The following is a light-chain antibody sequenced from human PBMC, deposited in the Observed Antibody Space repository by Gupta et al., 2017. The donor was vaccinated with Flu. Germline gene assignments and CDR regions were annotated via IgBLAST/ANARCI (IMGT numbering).Light chain of an antibody. CDR1: RSVSSNY. V-gene: IGKV3-20*01. Sequence: GESATLSCRASRSVSSNYVAWYQHKSGQAPRLLIFGASSRATAITDRFSGSGSGTDFSLTISTLEPEDSAVYYCQQYGRSPTFGQGTRLEIK. CDR2: GAS. J-gene: IGKJ5*01. CDR3: QQYGRSPT.